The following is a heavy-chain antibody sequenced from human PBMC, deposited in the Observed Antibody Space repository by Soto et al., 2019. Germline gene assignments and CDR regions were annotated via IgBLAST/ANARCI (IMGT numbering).Heavy chain of an antibody. J-gene: IGHJ3*02. CDR1: GFTFSSYA. CDR2: ISGSGGST. Sequence: GGSLRLSCAASGFTFSSYAMSWVRQAPGKGLEWVSAISGSGGSTYYADSVKGRFTISRDNSKNTLYLQMNSLRAEDTAVYYCASHPPSMAPWGNAFDIWGQGTMVTVSS. V-gene: IGHV3-23*01. D-gene: IGHD3-10*01. CDR3: ASHPPSMAPWGNAFDI.